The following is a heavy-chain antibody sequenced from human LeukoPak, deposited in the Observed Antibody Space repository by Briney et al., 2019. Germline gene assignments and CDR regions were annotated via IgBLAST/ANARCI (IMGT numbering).Heavy chain of an antibody. J-gene: IGHJ4*02. Sequence: GASVKVSCKASGYTFTGYYIHWVRQARGQGLEWMGWINPNSGGTNYAQKFQGRVTMTRDTSINTAYMELSRLRSDDTAVYYCARDGVVRGVIIYWGQGTLVTVSS. D-gene: IGHD3-10*01. CDR3: ARDGVVRGVIIY. CDR2: INPNSGGT. V-gene: IGHV1-2*02. CDR1: GYTFTGYY.